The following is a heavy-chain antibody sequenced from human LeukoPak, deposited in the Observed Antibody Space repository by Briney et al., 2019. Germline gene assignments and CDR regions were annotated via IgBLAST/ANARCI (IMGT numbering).Heavy chain of an antibody. CDR2: MNPNSGNT. D-gene: IGHD3-10*01. V-gene: IGHV1-8*01. CDR3: LSYVLLWFGDLRGY. CDR1: GYTFTSYD. J-gene: IGHJ4*02. Sequence: ASVKVSCKASGYTFTSYDINWVRQATGQGLEWMGWMNPNSGNTGYAQKFQGRVTMTRNTSISTAYMELSSLRSEDTAVYYCLSYVLLWFGDLRGYWGQGTLVTVSS.